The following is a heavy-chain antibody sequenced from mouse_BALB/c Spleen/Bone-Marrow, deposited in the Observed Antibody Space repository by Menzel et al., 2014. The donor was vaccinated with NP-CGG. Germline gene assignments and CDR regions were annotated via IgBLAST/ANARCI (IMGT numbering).Heavy chain of an antibody. CDR1: GYTFTSYY. Sequence: VKLQESGAELVEPGASVKLSCKASGYTFTSYYMYWVKQRPGQGLEWIGEINPSNGGTNFNEKFKSKATLTVDKSSSTAYMQLSSLTSEDSAVYYCTRWYYGNYFDYWGQGTSLTVSS. CDR3: TRWYYGNYFDY. CDR2: INPSNGGT. V-gene: IGHV1S81*02. D-gene: IGHD2-1*01. J-gene: IGHJ2*02.